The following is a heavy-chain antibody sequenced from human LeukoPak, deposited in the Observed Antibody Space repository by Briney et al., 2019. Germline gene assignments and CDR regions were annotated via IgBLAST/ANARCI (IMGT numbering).Heavy chain of an antibody. CDR1: GFTFSSHW. Sequence: GGSLRLSCAASGFTFSSHWMNWIRQAPGKGLEYVSAISSNGGSTYYANSVKGRFTISRDNSKNTLYLQMGSLRAEDMAVYYCAREGYYYGSGSYSHFDYWGQGTLVTVSS. D-gene: IGHD3-10*01. V-gene: IGHV3-64*01. CDR2: ISSNGGST. J-gene: IGHJ4*02. CDR3: AREGYYYGSGSYSHFDY.